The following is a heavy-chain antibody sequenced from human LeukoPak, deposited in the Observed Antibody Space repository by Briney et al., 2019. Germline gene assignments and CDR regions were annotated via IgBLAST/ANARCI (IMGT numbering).Heavy chain of an antibody. CDR2: ISYDGSNK. D-gene: IGHD5-18*01. J-gene: IGHJ4*02. V-gene: IGHV3-30*18. CDR3: AKDADTAMLFYFDY. Sequence: GASLRLSCAASGFTFSSYGMHWVRQAPGKGLEWVAVISYDGSNKYYADSVKGRFTISRDNSKNTLYLQMNSLRAEDTAVYYCAKDADTAMLFYFDYWGQGTLVTVSS. CDR1: GFTFSSYG.